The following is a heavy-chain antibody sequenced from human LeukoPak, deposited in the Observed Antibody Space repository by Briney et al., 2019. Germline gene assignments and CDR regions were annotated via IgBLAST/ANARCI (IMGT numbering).Heavy chain of an antibody. Sequence: GGSLRLSCAASGFTFSNYWMHWVRQAPGKGLVWVSRINSDGGGTTYADSVRGRFTIPRDNPKYTLYLQVNSLRAEDTAVYYWARTEGTVAYDSWGQGTLVTVSS. D-gene: IGHD4-23*01. CDR1: GFTFSNYW. J-gene: IGHJ5*01. CDR2: INSDGGGT. V-gene: IGHV3-74*01. CDR3: ARTEGTVAYDS.